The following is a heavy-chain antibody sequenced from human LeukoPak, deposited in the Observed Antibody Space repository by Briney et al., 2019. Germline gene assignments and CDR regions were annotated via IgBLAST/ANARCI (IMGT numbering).Heavy chain of an antibody. D-gene: IGHD5-24*01. CDR2: IIPIFGTA. CDR3: ARRDVSRPQAFPFDYFDY. CDR1: GGTFSSYA. J-gene: IGHJ4*02. Sequence: GASVKVSCKASGGTFSSYAISWVRQAPGQGLEWMGGIIPIFGTANYAQKFQGRVTITADESTSTAYMELSSLRSKDTAVYYCARRDVSRPQAFPFDYFDYWGQGTLVAVSS. V-gene: IGHV1-69*01.